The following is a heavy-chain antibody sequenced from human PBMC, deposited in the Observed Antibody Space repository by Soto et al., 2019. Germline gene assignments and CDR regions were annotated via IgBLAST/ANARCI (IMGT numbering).Heavy chain of an antibody. Sequence: GESLKISWEGSGYSFTSYCISWVRHLPGKGLEWMGRIDPSDSYTNYSPSFQGHVTISADKSISTAYLQWSSLKASDTALYYCASGYSGYESLDYWGQGTLVTVSS. CDR3: ASGYSGYESLDY. J-gene: IGHJ4*02. D-gene: IGHD5-12*01. CDR2: IDPSDSYT. V-gene: IGHV5-10-1*01. CDR1: GYSFTSYC.